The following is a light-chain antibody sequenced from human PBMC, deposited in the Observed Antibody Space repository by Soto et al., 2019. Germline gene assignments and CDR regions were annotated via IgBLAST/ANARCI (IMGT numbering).Light chain of an antibody. CDR3: MQGTHWPIT. CDR1: QSLLHSDGIAY. V-gene: IGKV2-30*02. CDR2: KVS. J-gene: IGKJ5*01. Sequence: DVVMAQSPLSLPVALGQPASISCRSNQSLLHSDGIAYFSWFQQRPGPSPRRLIYKVSSRDSGVPARFSGSGSGTDFALKISRVEAEDGGVYCCMQGTHWPITFGQGTRLEIK.